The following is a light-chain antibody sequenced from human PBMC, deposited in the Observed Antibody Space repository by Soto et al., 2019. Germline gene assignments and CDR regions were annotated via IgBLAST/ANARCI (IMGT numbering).Light chain of an antibody. CDR2: KAS. V-gene: IGKV1-5*03. CDR1: QSIGIW. CDR3: QQSNDYSWT. J-gene: IGKJ1*01. Sequence: IQMTQSPSTLSASVGDRVAITCRASQSIGIWLAWYQKKPGKAPRFLVYKASTLQTGVPSRFSGSGSGTEFTLTISSLQPDDFATYYCQQSNDYSWTFGQGTKVEIQ.